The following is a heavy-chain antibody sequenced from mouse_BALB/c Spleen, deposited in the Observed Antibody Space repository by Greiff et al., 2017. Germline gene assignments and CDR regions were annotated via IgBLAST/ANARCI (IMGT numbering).Heavy chain of an antibody. Sequence: VKLMESGPGLVQPSQSLSITCTVSGFSLTSYGVHWVRQSPGKGLEWLGVIWSGGSTDYNAAFISRLSISKDNSKSQVFFKMNSLQANDTAIYYCARTVPRWYFDVWGAGTTVTVSS. V-gene: IGHV2-2*02. CDR3: ARTVPRWYFDV. J-gene: IGHJ1*01. CDR1: GFSLTSYG. CDR2: IWSGGST.